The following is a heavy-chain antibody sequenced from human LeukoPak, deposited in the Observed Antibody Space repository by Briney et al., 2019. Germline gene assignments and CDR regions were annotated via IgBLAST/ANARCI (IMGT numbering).Heavy chain of an antibody. CDR2: IYTSGST. CDR3: ASSYYDFWSGSPPDYYYYMDV. J-gene: IGHJ6*03. D-gene: IGHD3-3*01. Sequence: SETLSLTCTVSGGSISSYYWSWIRQPAGKGLEWIGRIYTSGSTNYNPSLKSRVTISVDKSKNQFSLKLSSVTAADTAVYYCASSYYDFWSGSPPDYYYYMDVWGKGTTVTVSS. CDR1: GGSISSYY. V-gene: IGHV4-4*07.